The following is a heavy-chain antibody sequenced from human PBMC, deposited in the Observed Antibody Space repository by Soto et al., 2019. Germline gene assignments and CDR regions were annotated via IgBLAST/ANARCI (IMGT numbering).Heavy chain of an antibody. CDR1: GYTFTGHY. J-gene: IGHJ3*02. CDR3: ARGAVIHDAFDI. CDR2: INPNSGGT. Sequence: ASVKVSCKASGYTFTGHYMHWVRQAPGQGLEWMGWINPNSGGTNYAQKFQGRVTMTRDTSISTAYMELSRLRSDDTAVYYCARGAVIHDAFDIWGQGTMVTVSS. V-gene: IGHV1-2*02.